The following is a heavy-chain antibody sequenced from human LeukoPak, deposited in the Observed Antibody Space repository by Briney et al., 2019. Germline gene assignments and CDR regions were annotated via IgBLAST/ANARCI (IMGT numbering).Heavy chain of an antibody. CDR3: ARGGYSGYEGAYYYYYMDV. CDR1: GGTFSSYA. Sequence: SVKVSCKASGGTFSSYAISWVRQAPGQGLEWMGGIIPIFGTANYAQKFQGRVTITADKSTSTAYMELSSLRSEDTAVYYCARGGYSGYEGAYYYYYMDVWGKGTTVTVSS. CDR2: IIPIFGTA. D-gene: IGHD5-12*01. V-gene: IGHV1-69*06. J-gene: IGHJ6*03.